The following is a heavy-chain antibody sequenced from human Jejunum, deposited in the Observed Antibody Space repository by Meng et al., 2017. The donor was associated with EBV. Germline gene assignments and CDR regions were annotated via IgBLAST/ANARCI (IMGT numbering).Heavy chain of an antibody. D-gene: IGHD7-27*01. CDR1: GDSVSSDSVA. J-gene: IGHJ4*02. Sequence: GQLHQSCPGLVRPSQALSLTCAIAGDSVSSDSVAWNWIRQSPSRGLGWLGRTYYRATWGSDYAVSVKSRIIINADTSKNQYSLQLSSVNPEDTAVYYCARDRHWAFDYWGQGTLVTVSS. CDR3: ARDRHWAFDY. V-gene: IGHV6-1*01. CDR2: TYYRATWGS.